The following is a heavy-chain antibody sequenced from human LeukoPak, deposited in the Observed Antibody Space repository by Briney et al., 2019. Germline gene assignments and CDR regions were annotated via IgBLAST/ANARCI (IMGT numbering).Heavy chain of an antibody. J-gene: IGHJ6*03. CDR3: AKDGDTGTAYYYYYMDV. CDR2: IWYDGSNI. V-gene: IGHV3-33*06. CDR1: GFTFSSYG. Sequence: QPGRSLRLSCAASGFTFSSYGMHWVRQAPGKGLERVAVIWYDGSNIYYADSVRGRFTISRDNSKNTLFLQMNGLRAEDTAVYYCAKDGDTGTAYYYYYMDVWGKGTTVTVSS. D-gene: IGHD1-7*01.